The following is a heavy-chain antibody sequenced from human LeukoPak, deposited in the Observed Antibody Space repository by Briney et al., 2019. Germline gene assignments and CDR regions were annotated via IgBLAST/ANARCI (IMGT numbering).Heavy chain of an antibody. J-gene: IGHJ3*02. CDR2: ISTGGDDT. Sequence: GGSLRLSCAASGFIFSDYTMSWDRQAPGKGLEWVSAISTGGDDTNYADSVKGRFTISRDSSKNTLSLHINSLRAEDTAIYYCARSSRSWGVFDIWGQGTMVTVSS. D-gene: IGHD7-27*01. CDR3: ARSSRSWGVFDI. V-gene: IGHV3-23*01. CDR1: GFIFSDYT.